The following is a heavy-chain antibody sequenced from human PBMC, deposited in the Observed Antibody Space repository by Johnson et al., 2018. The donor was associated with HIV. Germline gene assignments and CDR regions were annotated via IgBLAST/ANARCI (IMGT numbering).Heavy chain of an antibody. Sequence: QVQLMESGGGVVQPGRSLRLSCEASGFTFSSYPMHWVRQAPGKGLEWVAVISYDGSNKYYADSVKGRFTISRDNSKNTLYLQMNSLRAEDTAVYYCARDAVRIFGGVQDAFDIWGQGTMVTVSS. V-gene: IGHV3-30*14. CDR2: ISYDGSNK. J-gene: IGHJ3*02. CDR3: ARDAVRIFGGVQDAFDI. CDR1: GFTFSSYP. D-gene: IGHD3-3*01.